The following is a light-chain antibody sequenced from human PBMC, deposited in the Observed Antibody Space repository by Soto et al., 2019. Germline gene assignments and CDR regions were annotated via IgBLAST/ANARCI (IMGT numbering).Light chain of an antibody. CDR1: SSDVGGYNY. Sequence: QSALTQPRSVSGSPGQSVTISCTGTSSDVGGYNYVSWYQQYPGKAPKLMIYDVSKRPSGVPDRFPGSKSGNTASLTISGLQAEDEADYYCCSYAGSYTWVFGGGTKLTVL. J-gene: IGLJ2*01. V-gene: IGLV2-11*01. CDR2: DVS. CDR3: CSYAGSYTWV.